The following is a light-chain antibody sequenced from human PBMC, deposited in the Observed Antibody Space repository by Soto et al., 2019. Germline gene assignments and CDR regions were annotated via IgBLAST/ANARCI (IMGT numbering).Light chain of an antibody. J-gene: IGKJ3*01. CDR1: QTVTSSY. CDR3: HQDGSSPLT. CDR2: GAS. Sequence: EIVLTQSPGTLSLSPGERATLTCRASQTVTSSYLAWYQQKPGQAPRLLMYGASSRATGIPDRFSGSGSGTDITLTISRLEPEDFAVYYCHQDGSSPLTFGPGTKVDIK. V-gene: IGKV3-20*01.